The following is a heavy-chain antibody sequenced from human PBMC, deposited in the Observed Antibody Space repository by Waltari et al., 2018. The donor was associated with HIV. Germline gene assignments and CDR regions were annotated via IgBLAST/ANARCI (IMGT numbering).Heavy chain of an antibody. CDR2: IKSKSDGGTV. CDR3: TRKAFSGSYYDS. D-gene: IGHD1-26*01. Sequence: EVQLVESGGGLVKPGGPLRLSCVGPGFSFKMAWINWVRQAPGKGLEWVGRIKSKSDGGTVDYGDPVRGRFSISRDDSQNTVFLQMNSLKTEDTAVYYCTRKAFSGSYYDSWGQGALVTVSS. V-gene: IGHV3-15*01. J-gene: IGHJ4*02. CDR1: GFSFKMAW.